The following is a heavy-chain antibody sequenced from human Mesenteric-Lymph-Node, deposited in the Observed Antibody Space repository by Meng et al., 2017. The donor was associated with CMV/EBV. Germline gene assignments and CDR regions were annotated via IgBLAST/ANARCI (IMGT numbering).Heavy chain of an antibody. D-gene: IGHD1-26*01. CDR2: INPNSGGT. CDR3: ASIVGATSLFDAFDI. Sequence: SAYTFTGYYMHWVRQAPGQGLEWMGWINPNSGGTNYEQKCQGRVTMTRDTSISTAYMEPSRLRSDDTAVYYCASIVGATSLFDAFDIWGQGTMVTVSS. V-gene: IGHV1-2*02. J-gene: IGHJ3*02. CDR1: AYTFTGYY.